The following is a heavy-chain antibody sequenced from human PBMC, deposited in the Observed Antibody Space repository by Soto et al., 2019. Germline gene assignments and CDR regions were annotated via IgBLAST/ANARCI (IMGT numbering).Heavy chain of an antibody. CDR3: TRGTDGYNPYYFLY. Sequence: GGSLRLSCTASGFTFGDYAINWVRQVPGKGLEWLGFIRNDIYDETTEYAASVKGRIIISRDDSKSMAYLQMDSLKTEDTGVYYRTRGTDGYNPYYFLYSGQGALVTAP. J-gene: IGHJ4*02. V-gene: IGHV3-49*04. D-gene: IGHD5-12*01. CDR2: IRNDIYDETT. CDR1: GFTFGDYA.